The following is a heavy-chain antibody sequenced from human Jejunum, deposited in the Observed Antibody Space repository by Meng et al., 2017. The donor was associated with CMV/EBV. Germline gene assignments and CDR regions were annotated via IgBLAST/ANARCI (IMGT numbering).Heavy chain of an antibody. CDR2: VTGGGNT. J-gene: IGHJ4*02. D-gene: IGHD3-9*01. CDR3: VKGSLGTTDYYPFDY. CDR1: GFPFTNYA. V-gene: IGHV3-23*01. Sequence: VRLLGLWGGLVQPAGPLRLSCTALGFPFTNYAMTGVRQAPGMGLEWVSSVTGGGNTYYADSVKGRFTISRDNSKDTLYLQMSMLRAEDTAVYYCVKGSLGTTDYYPFDYWGQGTLVTVSS.